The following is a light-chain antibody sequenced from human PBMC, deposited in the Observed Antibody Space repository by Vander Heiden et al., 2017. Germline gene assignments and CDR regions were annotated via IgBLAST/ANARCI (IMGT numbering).Light chain of an antibody. CDR2: ENN. CDR1: SSNIGNNY. V-gene: IGLV1-51*02. J-gene: IGLJ3*02. CDR3: GTWDSSLSANWV. Sequence: QSVLTQPPSVSAAPGQKVTISCSGSSSNIGNNYVSWYQQLPGTAPKLLIYENNKRPSGIPDRFSGSKSGTSATLSITGLQTGDEADYYCGTWDSSLSANWVFGGGTKLTVL.